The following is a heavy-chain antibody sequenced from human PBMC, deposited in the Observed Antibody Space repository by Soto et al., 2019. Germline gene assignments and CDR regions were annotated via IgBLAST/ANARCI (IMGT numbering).Heavy chain of an antibody. Sequence: NPSETLSLTCAVSGGSISSSNWWSWVRQPPGKGLEWIGEIYHSGSTNYNPSLKSRVTISVDRSKNQFSLKLSSVTAADTAVYYCARVLNYYYGMDVWGQGTTVTVSS. V-gene: IGHV4-4*02. J-gene: IGHJ6*02. CDR1: GGSISSSNW. CDR3: ARVLNYYYGMDV. CDR2: IYHSGST.